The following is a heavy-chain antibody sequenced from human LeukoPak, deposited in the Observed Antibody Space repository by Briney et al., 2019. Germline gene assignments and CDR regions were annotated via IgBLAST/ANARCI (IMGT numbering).Heavy chain of an antibody. CDR3: ARGASGGSAVDGNWFDP. D-gene: IGHD3-10*01. J-gene: IGHJ5*02. CDR1: GGSISSGDYY. V-gene: IGHV4-30-4*08. CDR2: IYYSGST. Sequence: PSETLSLTCTVSGGSISSGDYYWSWIRQPPGKGLEWIGYIYYSGSTYYNPSLKSRVTISVDTSKNQFSLKLSSVTAADTAVYYCARGASGGSAVDGNWFDPWGQGTLVTVPS.